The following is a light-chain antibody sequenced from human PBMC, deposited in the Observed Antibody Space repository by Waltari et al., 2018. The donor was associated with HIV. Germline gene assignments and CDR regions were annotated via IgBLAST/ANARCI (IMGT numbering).Light chain of an antibody. CDR3: QSADSSGSPYVV. V-gene: IGLV3-25*03. Sequence: SYELTQPTSVSVSPGQTARITCSGDAFQQKPGQAPVLVIYKDSERPSGIPERFSGSNSGTTVTLTISGVQAEDEADYYCQSADSSGSPYVVFGGGTKLTVL. CDR1: AF. J-gene: IGLJ2*01. CDR2: KDS.